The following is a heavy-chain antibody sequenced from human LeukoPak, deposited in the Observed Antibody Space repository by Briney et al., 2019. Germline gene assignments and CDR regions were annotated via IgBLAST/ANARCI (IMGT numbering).Heavy chain of an antibody. CDR1: GYTFTGYY. Sequence: ASVKVSCKASGYTFTGYYMHWVRQAPGQGLEWMGWVNPNSGNTGYAQKFQGRVTMTRNTSISTAYMELSSLRSEDTAVYYCARGLVGRGQWLAPDAFDIWGQGTMVTVSS. V-gene: IGHV1-8*02. J-gene: IGHJ3*02. CDR3: ARGLVGRGQWLAPDAFDI. CDR2: VNPNSGNT. D-gene: IGHD6-19*01.